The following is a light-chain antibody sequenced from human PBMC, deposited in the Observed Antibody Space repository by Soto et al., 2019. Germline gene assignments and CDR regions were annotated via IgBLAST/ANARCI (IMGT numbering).Light chain of an antibody. CDR2: DAS. CDR1: QSVSSY. V-gene: IGKV3-11*01. J-gene: IGKJ4*01. Sequence: EIVLTQSPATLSLSPGERATLSCRASQSVSSYLAWYQQKPGQAPRLLIYDASTRATGIPARFSGSGSVTDFTLTISSLEPEDFAVYYCHQRTNWLTFGGGTKVEIK. CDR3: HQRTNWLT.